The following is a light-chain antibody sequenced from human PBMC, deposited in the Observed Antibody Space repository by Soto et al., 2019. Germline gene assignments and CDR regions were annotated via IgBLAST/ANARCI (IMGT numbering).Light chain of an antibody. CDR2: ITD. J-gene: IGLJ3*02. CDR3: ATWDDSLNVPV. V-gene: IGLV1-44*01. Sequence: QSVLTQPPSASGTPGQRVTISCSGNSSNISSNTVNWYQQLPGAAPKLLIWITDQRPSGVPDRFSGSKSGTSASLAINGLQSEDEAEYYCATWDDSLNVPVFGEGTKVTVL. CDR1: SSNISSNT.